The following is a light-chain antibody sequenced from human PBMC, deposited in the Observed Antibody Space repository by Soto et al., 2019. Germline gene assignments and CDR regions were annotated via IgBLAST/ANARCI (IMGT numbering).Light chain of an antibody. CDR1: SSNIGAGYD. J-gene: IGLJ2*01. Sequence: QPVLTQPPSVSGAPGQRVTISCTGSSSNIGAGYDVHWYQQLPGTAPKLLIYGNTNRPSGVPDRFSGSKSGTSASLAITGLQAEDEADYYCQAYDSGLSGSVFGGGTKLTVL. CDR3: QAYDSGLSGSV. CDR2: GNT. V-gene: IGLV1-40*01.